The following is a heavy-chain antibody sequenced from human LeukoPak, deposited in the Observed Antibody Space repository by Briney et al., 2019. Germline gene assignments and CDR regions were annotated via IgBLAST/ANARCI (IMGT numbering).Heavy chain of an antibody. J-gene: IGHJ6*03. Sequence: GGSLRLSCAASGFTFSSYWMHWVRRAPGKGLVWVSRINSDGSSTSYADSVKGRFTISRDNAKNTLYLQMNSLRAEDTAVYYCARVLPDSSGYYKSYYYYMDVWGKGTTVTVSS. CDR1: GFTFSSYW. V-gene: IGHV3-74*01. CDR2: INSDGSST. D-gene: IGHD3-22*01. CDR3: ARVLPDSSGYYKSYYYYMDV.